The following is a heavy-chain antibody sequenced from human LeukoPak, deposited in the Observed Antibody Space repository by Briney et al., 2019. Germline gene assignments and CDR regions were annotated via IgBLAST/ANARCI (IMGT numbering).Heavy chain of an antibody. CDR1: GFIFSSYG. J-gene: IGHJ4*02. Sequence: GGSLRLSCAASGFIFSSYGMHWVRQAPGKGLEWVAVISYDGSNKYYADSVKGRFTISRDNSKNTLYLQMNSLRAEDTAVYYCAKDLYYGIFDYWGQGTLVTVSS. D-gene: IGHD2-8*01. V-gene: IGHV3-30*18. CDR3: AKDLYYGIFDY. CDR2: ISYDGSNK.